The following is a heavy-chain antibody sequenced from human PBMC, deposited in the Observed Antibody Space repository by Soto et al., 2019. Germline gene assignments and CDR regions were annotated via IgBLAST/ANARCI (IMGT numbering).Heavy chain of an antibody. V-gene: IGHV1-69*13. J-gene: IGHJ5*01. Sequence: SVKVSWKASGGTFSSYAISWVRQAPGQGLEWMGGIIPIFGTANYAQKFQGRVTITADESTSTAYMELSSLRSEDTAVYYCARESRCCCGGYCYHRPRIDFCAQGSLDTVSS. CDR1: GGTFSSYA. CDR2: IIPIFGTA. CDR3: ARESRCCCGGYCYHRPRIDF. D-gene: IGHD2-21*02.